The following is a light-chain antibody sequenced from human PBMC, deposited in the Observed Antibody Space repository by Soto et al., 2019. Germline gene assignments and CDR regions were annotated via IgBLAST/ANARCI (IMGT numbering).Light chain of an antibody. CDR2: GNS. V-gene: IGLV1-40*01. J-gene: IGLJ1*01. CDR3: QSYDSSLSALYV. CDR1: SSNIGAGYD. Sequence: QSVLTQPPSVSGAPGQRVTISCTGRSSNIGAGYDVHWYQQLPGTAPKLLIYGNSNRPSGVPDRFSGSKSGTSASLAITWLQAEDEADYYCQSYDSSLSALYVFGTGTKVTVL.